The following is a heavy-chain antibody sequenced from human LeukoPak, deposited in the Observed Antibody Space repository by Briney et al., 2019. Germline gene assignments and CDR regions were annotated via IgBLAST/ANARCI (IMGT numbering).Heavy chain of an antibody. CDR3: DAFDI. V-gene: IGHV4-39*01. CDR2: IYYSGST. CDR1: GGSISSSSYY. Sequence: SETLSLTRTVSGGSISSSSYYWGWIRQPPGKGLEWIGSIYYSGSTYYNLSLKSRVTISVDTSKNQFSLKLSSVTAADTAVYFCDAFDIWGQGTMVTVSS. J-gene: IGHJ3*02.